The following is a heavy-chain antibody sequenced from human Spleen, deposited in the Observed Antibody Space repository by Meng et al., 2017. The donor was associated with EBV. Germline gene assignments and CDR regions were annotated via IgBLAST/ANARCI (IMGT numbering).Heavy chain of an antibody. CDR2: INHSGNS. J-gene: IGHJ5*02. D-gene: IGHD4-17*01. Sequence: HVQLQQWGAGLFKASDTLSPTCAVDGGSLSAYYWSWIRQSPGKGLQWIGEINHSGNSIYNPSLKSRVSISVDTSKFQFSLNLTSVTAADTAVYYCARGSGDYLKLDCFDPWGQGTLVTVSS. CDR3: ARGSGDYLKLDCFDP. CDR1: GGSLSAYY. V-gene: IGHV4-34*01.